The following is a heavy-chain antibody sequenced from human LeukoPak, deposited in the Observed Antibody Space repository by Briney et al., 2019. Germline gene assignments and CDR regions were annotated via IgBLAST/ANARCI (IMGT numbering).Heavy chain of an antibody. D-gene: IGHD3-3*01. CDR3: ARGMISVDFWSGYFLLDL. V-gene: IGHV4-31*03. CDR1: GGSITSGGFC. J-gene: IGHJ2*01. CDR2: IYYSGNT. Sequence: SETLSLTCTVSGGSITSGGFCWSWIRQHPGKGLEWIGHIYYSGNTYYNPSLKSRVLMSVDTSKNQFSLKLSSVTAADTAVYYCARGMISVDFWSGYFLLDLWGRGTLVTVSS.